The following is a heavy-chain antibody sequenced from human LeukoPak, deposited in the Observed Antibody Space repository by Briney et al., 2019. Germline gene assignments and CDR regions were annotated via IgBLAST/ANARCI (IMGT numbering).Heavy chain of an antibody. CDR1: GFTFSSNW. CDR2: IRHDGSNK. CDR3: EAYCGGDCYPRGLDY. Sequence: GGSLRLSCAVSGFTFSSNWMSWVRQAPGKGLEWVAFIRHDGSNKYHADSVKGRFTISRDNSKNTLYLQMNNLRAEDTAVYYCEAYCGGDCYPRGLDYWGQGILVTVSS. V-gene: IGHV3-30*02. J-gene: IGHJ4*02. D-gene: IGHD2-21*02.